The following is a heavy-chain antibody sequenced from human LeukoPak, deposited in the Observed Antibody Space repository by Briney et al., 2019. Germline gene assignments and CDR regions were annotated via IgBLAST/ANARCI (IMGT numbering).Heavy chain of an antibody. J-gene: IGHJ6*02. CDR3: AKDRGYSYGYEYYYYGMDV. D-gene: IGHD5-18*01. CDR1: GFTFSSYA. CDR2: ISGSGGST. Sequence: GGSLRLSCAASGFTFSSYAMSWVRQAPGKGLEWVSAISGSGGSTYYADSVKGRFTISRDNSKNTLYLQMDSLRAEDTAVYYCAKDRGYSYGYEYYYYGMDVWGQGTTDTVSS. V-gene: IGHV3-23*01.